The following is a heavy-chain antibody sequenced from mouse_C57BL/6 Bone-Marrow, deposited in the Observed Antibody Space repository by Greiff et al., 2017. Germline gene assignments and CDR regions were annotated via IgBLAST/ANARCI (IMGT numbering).Heavy chain of an antibody. D-gene: IGHD1-1*01. CDR2: ISSGGDYI. Sequence: DVQGVASWEGLVKPGGSLKLSCAASGFTFSSYAMSWVRQTPEKRLEWVAYISSGGDYIYYADTVKGRFTISRDNARNTLYLQMSSLKAEDTAMYYCTRVRIYYYGSSYAYYAMDYWGQGTSVTVSS. CDR1: GFTFSSYA. J-gene: IGHJ4*01. CDR3: TRVRIYYYGSSYAYYAMDY. V-gene: IGHV5-9-1*02.